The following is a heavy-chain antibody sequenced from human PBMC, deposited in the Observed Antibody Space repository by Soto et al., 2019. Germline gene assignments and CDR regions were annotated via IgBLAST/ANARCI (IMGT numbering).Heavy chain of an antibody. D-gene: IGHD2-15*01. CDR2: IYYSGST. J-gene: IGHJ5*02. Sequence: PSETLSLTCTVSGGSISSYYWSWIRQPPGKGLEWIGYIYYSGSTNYNPSLKSRVTISVDTSKNQFSLKLSSVTAADTAVYYCAGQLGYCSGGSCYSLPYWFDPWGQGTLVTVSS. V-gene: IGHV4-59*08. CDR3: AGQLGYCSGGSCYSLPYWFDP. CDR1: GGSISSYY.